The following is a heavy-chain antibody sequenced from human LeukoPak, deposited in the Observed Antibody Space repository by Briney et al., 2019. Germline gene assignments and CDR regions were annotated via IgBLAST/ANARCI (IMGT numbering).Heavy chain of an antibody. Sequence: GGSLRLSCAPSGFTFIDYAMSWVRQAPGKGLEWVSSISNSGYTYYAVSVKGRFTVSRDSSKNTVYLQMNSLRAEDTAIYYCAKDNRAVGTSVFEYWGQGTLVSVSS. CDR2: ISNSGYT. D-gene: IGHD4-23*01. J-gene: IGHJ4*02. V-gene: IGHV3-23*01. CDR1: GFTFIDYA. CDR3: AKDNRAVGTSVFEY.